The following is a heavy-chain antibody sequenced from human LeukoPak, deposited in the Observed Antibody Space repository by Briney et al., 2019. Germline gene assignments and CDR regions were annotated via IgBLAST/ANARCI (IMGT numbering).Heavy chain of an antibody. V-gene: IGHV3-30*18. J-gene: IGHJ4*02. CDR1: GFTFSSYG. CDR2: ISYDGSNK. Sequence: GGSLRLSCAASGFTFSSYGMHWVRLAPGKGLEWVAVISYDGSNKYYADSVKGRFTISRDNSKNTLYLQMSSLRAEDTAVYYCAKGVVAAGDYWGQGTLVTVSS. CDR3: AKGVVAAGDY. D-gene: IGHD6-25*01.